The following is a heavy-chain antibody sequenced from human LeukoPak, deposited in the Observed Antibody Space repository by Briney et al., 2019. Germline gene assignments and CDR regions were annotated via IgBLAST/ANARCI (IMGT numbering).Heavy chain of an antibody. CDR2: ISSNGGST. V-gene: IGHV3-64D*09. J-gene: IGHJ5*02. D-gene: IGHD2-15*01. Sequence: PGGSLRLSCSASGFTSSSYAMHWVRQAPGKGLEYVSAISSNGGSTYYADSVKGRFTISRDNSKNTLYLQMSSLRAEDTAVYYCVRGYCSGGSCYAFDPWGQGTLVTVSS. CDR3: VRGYCSGGSCYAFDP. CDR1: GFTSSSYA.